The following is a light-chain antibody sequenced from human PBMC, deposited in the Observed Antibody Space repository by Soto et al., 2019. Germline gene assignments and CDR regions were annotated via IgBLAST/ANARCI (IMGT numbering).Light chain of an antibody. J-gene: IGKJ5*01. Sequence: EIVLTQSPDTLSLSPGERATLSCRASQAVSNNYLAWYQQKPGQSPRLLIHGASRRATDIPDTFSGSGSATDFSLTISRLEPEDFAVYYCQQYGSSPITFGQGTRLDI. CDR2: GAS. V-gene: IGKV3-20*01. CDR1: QAVSNNY. CDR3: QQYGSSPIT.